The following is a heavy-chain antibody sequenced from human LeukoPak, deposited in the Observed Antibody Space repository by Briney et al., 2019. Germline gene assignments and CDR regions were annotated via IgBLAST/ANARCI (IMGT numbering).Heavy chain of an antibody. CDR1: GYTFTDYY. V-gene: IGHV1-2*02. J-gene: IGHJ4*02. CDR2: MNLNSGGT. CDR3: ARNKEGKSLDY. Sequence: ASVKVSCKASGYTFTDYYIHWVRQAPGQGLEWMAWMNLNSGGTSYAQKFQGRVTMTRDTSISTAYMELSRLRFDDTAVYYCARNKEGKSLDYWGQGTLVTVSS.